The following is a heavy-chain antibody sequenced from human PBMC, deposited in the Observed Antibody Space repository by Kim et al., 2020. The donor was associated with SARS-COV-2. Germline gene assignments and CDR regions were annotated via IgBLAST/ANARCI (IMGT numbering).Heavy chain of an antibody. V-gene: IGHV4-31*03. J-gene: IGHJ5*02. D-gene: IGHD6-13*01. CDR2: IYYSGST. CDR1: GGSISSGGYY. CDR3: ARGWGSSWSWNWFDP. Sequence: SETLSLTCTVSGGSISSGGYYWSWIRQHPGKGLEWIGYIYYSGSTYYNPSLKSRVTISVDTSKNQFSLKLSSVTAADTAVYYCARGWGSSWSWNWFDPWGQGTLVTVSS.